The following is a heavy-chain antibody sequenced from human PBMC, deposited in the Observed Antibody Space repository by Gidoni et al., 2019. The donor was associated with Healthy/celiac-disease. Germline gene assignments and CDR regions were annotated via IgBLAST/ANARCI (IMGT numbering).Heavy chain of an antibody. Sequence: EVQLLESGGGLVQPGGSLRLSCAASGFTFSSYAMSWVRQAPGKGLEWVSAISGSGGSTYYADSVKGRFTISRDNSKNTLYLQMNSLRAEDTAVYYCAKPDHCSSTSCAISYFDYWGQGTLVTVSS. CDR1: GFTFSSYA. CDR3: AKPDHCSSTSCAISYFDY. J-gene: IGHJ4*02. CDR2: ISGSGGST. V-gene: IGHV3-23*01. D-gene: IGHD2-2*01.